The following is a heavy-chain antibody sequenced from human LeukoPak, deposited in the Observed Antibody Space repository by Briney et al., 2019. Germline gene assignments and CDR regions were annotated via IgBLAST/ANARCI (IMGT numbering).Heavy chain of an antibody. Sequence: GGSLRLSCVGSGFIFSNYGMHWVRQAPGKGLEWVAFIRYDGSNKYYADSVKGRFTISRDNSKNTLYLQMNSLRAEDTAVYYCAKDLTMVRGVITWGQGTLVTVSS. J-gene: IGHJ5*02. CDR3: AKDLTMVRGVIT. D-gene: IGHD3-10*01. V-gene: IGHV3-30*02. CDR2: IRYDGSNK. CDR1: GFIFSNYG.